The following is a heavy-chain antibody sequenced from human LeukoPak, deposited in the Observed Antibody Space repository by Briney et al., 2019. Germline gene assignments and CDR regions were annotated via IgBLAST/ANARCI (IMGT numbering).Heavy chain of an antibody. D-gene: IGHD1-26*01. CDR3: ARMAVLVGATSRGGIDH. V-gene: IGHV3-21*01. Sequence: GGSLRLSCAASGFTFSSYSMNWVRQAPVKGLEWVSSISSSSSYIYYADSVKGRFTISRDNAKNSLYLQMNSLRAEDTAVYYCARMAVLVGATSRGGIDHWGQGTLVTVSS. CDR2: ISSSSSYI. CDR1: GFTFSSYS. J-gene: IGHJ4*02.